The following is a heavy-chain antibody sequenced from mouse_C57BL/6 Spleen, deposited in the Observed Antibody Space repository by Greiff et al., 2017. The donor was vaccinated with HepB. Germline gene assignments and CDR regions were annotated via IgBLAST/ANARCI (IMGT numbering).Heavy chain of an antibody. D-gene: IGHD1-1*01. CDR1: GYTFTDYN. CDR2: INPNNGGT. V-gene: IGHV1-22*01. J-gene: IGHJ2*01. Sequence: VQLQQSGPELVKPGASVKMSCKASGYTFTDYNMHWVKQSHGKSLEWIGYINPNNGGTSYNQKFKGKATLTVNKSSSTAYMELRSLTSEDSAVYYCARSTLFITTVVATGDYWGQGTTLTVSS. CDR3: ARSTLFITTVVATGDY.